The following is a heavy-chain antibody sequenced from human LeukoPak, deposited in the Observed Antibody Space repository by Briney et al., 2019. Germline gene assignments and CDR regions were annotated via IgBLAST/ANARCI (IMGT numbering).Heavy chain of an antibody. CDR2: IYYSGST. Sequence: SETLSLTCTVSGSSISSGGYYWSWIRQHPGKGLEWIGYIYYSGSTYYNPSLKSRVTISVDTSKNQFSLKLSSVTAADTAVYYCARRRYDSSGYYYSRGFDPWGQGTLVTVSS. D-gene: IGHD3-22*01. J-gene: IGHJ5*02. CDR1: GSSISSGGYY. V-gene: IGHV4-31*03. CDR3: ARRRYDSSGYYYSRGFDP.